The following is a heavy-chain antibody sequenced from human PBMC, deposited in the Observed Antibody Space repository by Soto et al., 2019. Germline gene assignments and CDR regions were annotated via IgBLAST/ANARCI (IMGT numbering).Heavy chain of an antibody. CDR3: ARDKKEESSGWYDAFDI. D-gene: IGHD6-19*01. CDR2: IYYSGST. CDR1: GGSISSYY. V-gene: IGHV4-59*01. Sequence: SETLSLTCTVSGGSISSYYWSWIRQPPGKGLEWIGYIYYSGSTNYNPSLKSRVTISVDTSKNQFSLKLSSVTAADTAVYYCARDKKEESSGWYDAFDIWGQGTMVTVSS. J-gene: IGHJ3*02.